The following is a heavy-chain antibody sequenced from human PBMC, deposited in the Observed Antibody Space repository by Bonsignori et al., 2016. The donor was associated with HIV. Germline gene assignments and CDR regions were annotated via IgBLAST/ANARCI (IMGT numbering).Heavy chain of an antibody. Sequence: WIRQPPGKGLEWVANIKQDGSEKYYVDSVKGRFTISRDNAKNSLYLQMNSLRAEDTAVYYCARDPSERIVVVTHWYFDLWGRGTLVTVSS. D-gene: IGHD2-21*01. CDR2: IKQDGSEK. V-gene: IGHV3-7*03. CDR3: ARDPSERIVVVTHWYFDL. J-gene: IGHJ2*01.